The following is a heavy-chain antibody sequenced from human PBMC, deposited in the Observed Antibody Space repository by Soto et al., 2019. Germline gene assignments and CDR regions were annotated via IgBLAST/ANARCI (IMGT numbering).Heavy chain of an antibody. CDR3: ARHAAYDSVWVNSDGNDY. V-gene: IGHV4-39*01. CDR1: GGSISSNSYY. Sequence: QLQLQESGPGLVKPSETLSLACTVSGGSISSNSYYWDWIRQPPGKGLEWIGSIYYSGATYYNPSLQSRVTISVDTPKNKFSLHLSSVTAADTAVYYCARHAAYDSVWVNSDGNDYWGQGTLVTVSS. D-gene: IGHD3-16*01. J-gene: IGHJ4*02. CDR2: IYYSGAT.